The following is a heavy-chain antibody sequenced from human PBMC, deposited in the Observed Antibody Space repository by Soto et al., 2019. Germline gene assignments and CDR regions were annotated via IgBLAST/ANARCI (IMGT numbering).Heavy chain of an antibody. V-gene: IGHV3-23*01. J-gene: IGHJ3*02. CDR3: AKDGGREYYGSGSYLPVAFDI. CDR2: ISGSGGST. D-gene: IGHD3-10*01. Sequence: GGSLRLSCAASGFTFSSYWMSWVRQAPGKGLEWVSAISGSGGSTYYADSVKGRFTISRGNSKNTLYLQMNSLRAEDTAVYYCAKDGGREYYGSGSYLPVAFDIWGQGTMVTVSS. CDR1: GFTFSSYW.